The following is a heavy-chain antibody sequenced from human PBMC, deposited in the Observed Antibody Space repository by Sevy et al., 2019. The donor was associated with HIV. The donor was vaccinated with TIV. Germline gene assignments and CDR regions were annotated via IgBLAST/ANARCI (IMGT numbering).Heavy chain of an antibody. CDR1: GLDFKEAW. D-gene: IGHD2-2*02. V-gene: IGHV3-15*01. J-gene: IGHJ6*02. Sequence: GGSLRLSCVVSGLDFKEAWMTWVRQAPGKGLEWVGRIKSESDGGTVDYAAPVKGRFTISRDDSRNTLFLEMDSLKTEDTAVYYCAIPHIVLGGMYVCGQGTTVTVSS. CDR3: AIPHIVLGGMYV. CDR2: IKSESDGGTV.